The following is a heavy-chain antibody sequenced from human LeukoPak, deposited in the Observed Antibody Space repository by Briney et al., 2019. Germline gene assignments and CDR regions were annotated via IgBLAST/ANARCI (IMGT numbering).Heavy chain of an antibody. Sequence: PGGSLRLSCAASGFTFSSYGMHWVRQAPGKGLVWVSRINSDGSSTSYADSVKGRFTISRDNAKNTLYLQMNSLRAEDTAVYYCASGGYCSSTSCYGPYYYYYYYMDVWGKGTTVTVSS. CDR1: GFTFSSYG. CDR2: INSDGSST. D-gene: IGHD2-2*03. J-gene: IGHJ6*03. V-gene: IGHV3-74*01. CDR3: ASGGYCSSTSCYGPYYYYYYYMDV.